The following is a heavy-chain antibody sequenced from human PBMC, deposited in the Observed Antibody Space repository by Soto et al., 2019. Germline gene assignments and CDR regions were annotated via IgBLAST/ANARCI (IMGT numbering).Heavy chain of an antibody. CDR3: AGIGGIVLGGPIDY. CDR2: INYSGSI. V-gene: IGHV4-28*05. Sequence: QVQLQESGPGLVKPSDTLSLTCRVSGYFISSGHRWGWIRQPPGKGLEWLGHINYSGSIYHDPSLKSRVTMSLDTSKNQFSLRLSSVTAVDTAVYYCAGIGGIVLGGPIDYWGQGTLVTVSS. D-gene: IGHD1-26*01. CDR1: GYFISSGHR. J-gene: IGHJ4*02.